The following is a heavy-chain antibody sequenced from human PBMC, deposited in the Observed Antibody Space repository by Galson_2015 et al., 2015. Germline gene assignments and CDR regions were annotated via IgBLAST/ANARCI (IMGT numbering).Heavy chain of an antibody. J-gene: IGHJ4*02. D-gene: IGHD6-19*01. Sequence: ETLSLTCTVSGGSMSYYYWSWIRQSSGKGLEWIGYIYYSGNTKYNPSLKSRVTISVDTSKKQFSLKLSSVTAADTAVYYCARRASDFDCWGQGTPVTVSS. CDR1: GGSMSYYY. CDR3: ARRASDFDC. V-gene: IGHV4-59*01. CDR2: IYYSGNT.